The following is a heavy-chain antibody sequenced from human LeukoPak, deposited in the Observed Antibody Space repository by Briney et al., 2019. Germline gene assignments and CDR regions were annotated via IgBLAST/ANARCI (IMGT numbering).Heavy chain of an antibody. Sequence: SETLSLTCTVSGGSISSYYWSWIRQPPGKGLEWIGYVYYSGSTNYNPSLKSRVTISVDTSKNQFSLKLSSVTAADTAVYYCARGKDSNYSYYYYYYYMDVWGKGTTVTVSS. CDR3: ARGKDSNYSYYYYYYYMDV. V-gene: IGHV4-59*01. CDR1: GGSISSYY. CDR2: VYYSGST. J-gene: IGHJ6*03. D-gene: IGHD4-11*01.